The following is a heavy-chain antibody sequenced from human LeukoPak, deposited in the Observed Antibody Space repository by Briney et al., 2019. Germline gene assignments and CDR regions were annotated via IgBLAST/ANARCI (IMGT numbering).Heavy chain of an antibody. D-gene: IGHD1-20*01. J-gene: IGHJ4*02. Sequence: SESLSLTCTVSGGSISSYYWSWIRQPPGKGLEWIGYIYYSGSTNYNPSLKSRVTISVDTSKNQFSLKLSSATAADTAVYYCARGVSITGTTWDVVDYWGQGTLVTVSS. V-gene: IGHV4-59*08. CDR2: IYYSGST. CDR3: ARGVSITGTTWDVVDY. CDR1: GGSISSYY.